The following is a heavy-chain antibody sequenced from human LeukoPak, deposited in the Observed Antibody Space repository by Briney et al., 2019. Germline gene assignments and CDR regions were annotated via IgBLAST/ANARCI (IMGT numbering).Heavy chain of an antibody. CDR3: ARVPTVTFFDY. CDR2: IYTSGST. J-gene: IGHJ4*02. CDR1: GVSLNGYY. Sequence: SETLSLTCAVSGVSLNGYYWSWIRQPAGKGLEWIGRIYTSGSTNYNPSLKSRVTISVDTSKNQLSLKLSSVTAADTAVYYCARVPTVTFFDYWGQGTLVTVSS. D-gene: IGHD4-17*01. V-gene: IGHV4-4*07.